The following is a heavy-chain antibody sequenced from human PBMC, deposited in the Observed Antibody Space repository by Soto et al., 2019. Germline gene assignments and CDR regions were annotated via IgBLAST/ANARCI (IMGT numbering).Heavy chain of an antibody. Sequence: ASVKVSCKASGYTFTGYYMHWVRQAPGQGLEWMGWISAYNGNTNYAQKLQGRVTMTTDTSTSTAYMELRSLRSDDTAVYYCASRTRTLAFDIWGQGTMVTVSS. CDR2: ISAYNGNT. CDR1: GYTFTGYY. CDR3: ASRTRTLAFDI. V-gene: IGHV1-18*04. J-gene: IGHJ3*02. D-gene: IGHD3-16*01.